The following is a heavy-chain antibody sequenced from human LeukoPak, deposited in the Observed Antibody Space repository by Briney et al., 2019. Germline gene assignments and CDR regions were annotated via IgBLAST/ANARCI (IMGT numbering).Heavy chain of an antibody. Sequence: GSLRLSCAASGFTFRAYAMNWVRQPPGKGLEWIGEINHSGSTNYNPSLKSRVTISVDTSKNQFSLKLSSVTAADTAVYYCARATHYGTYYYYYYMDVWGKGTTVTISS. CDR2: INHSGST. V-gene: IGHV4-34*01. J-gene: IGHJ6*03. D-gene: IGHD3-16*01. CDR3: ARATHYGTYYYYYYMDV. CDR1: GFTFRAYA.